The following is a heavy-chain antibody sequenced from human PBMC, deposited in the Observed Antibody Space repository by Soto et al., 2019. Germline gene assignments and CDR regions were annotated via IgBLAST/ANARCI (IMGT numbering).Heavy chain of an antibody. CDR1: GFTFSGYA. J-gene: IGHJ4*02. D-gene: IGHD1-7*01. Sequence: EVQLLESGGGLVQPGGSLRLSCEASGFTFSGYAMPWVRQAPGKGLGGVSFVSATGAGTYYPDTVKGRFTISRDNSKNTLYLQMTSLRADDTAVYYCAKDRRAGGNYGFYSDFWGQGALVIVSS. CDR3: AKDRRAGGNYGFYSDF. V-gene: IGHV3-23*01. CDR2: VSATGAGT.